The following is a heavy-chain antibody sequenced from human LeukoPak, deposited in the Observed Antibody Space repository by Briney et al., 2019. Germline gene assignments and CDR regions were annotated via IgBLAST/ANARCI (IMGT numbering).Heavy chain of an antibody. CDR2: INPNSGGT. D-gene: IGHD1-26*01. J-gene: IGHJ3*02. V-gene: IGHV1-2*02. CDR3: ARDTYSGSDDAFDI. CDR1: GYTFTGYY. Sequence: ASVKVSCKASGYTFTGYYMHWVRQAPGQGLEWMGWINPNSGGTNYAQKFQGRVTMTRDTSISTAYMELSRLRSDDTAVYYCARDTYSGSDDAFDIWGQGTMVPVSS.